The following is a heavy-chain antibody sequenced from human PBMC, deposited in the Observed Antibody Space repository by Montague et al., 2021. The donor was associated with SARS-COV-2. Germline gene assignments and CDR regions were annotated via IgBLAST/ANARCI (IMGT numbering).Heavy chain of an antibody. CDR3: SSLGLRYFDWLLLGEGYFTY. V-gene: IGHV4-59*08. J-gene: IGHJ4*02. Sequence: SETLSLTCTVSGGSISSYYWSWIWQPPGKGLERIGYIYYSGSTNYNHSLNIRVTISVGTSKYQYSLRLSPVTAAATAVYYCSSLGLRYFDWLLLGEGYFTYGGQGPLVTVSS. CDR2: IYYSGST. CDR1: GGSISSYY. D-gene: IGHD3-9*01.